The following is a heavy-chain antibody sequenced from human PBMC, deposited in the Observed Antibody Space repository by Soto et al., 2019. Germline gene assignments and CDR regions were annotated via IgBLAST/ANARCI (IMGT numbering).Heavy chain of an antibody. V-gene: IGHV6-1*01. Sequence: PSQTLSLTCAISGDNVSSNSAAWNWIRQSPSRGLEWLGRTYYRSKWYNDYAVSVKSRITINPDTSKNQFSLKLSSVTAADTAVYYCARDRFTIFGVVTSPQNYYYYGMDVWGQGTTVTVSS. CDR3: ARDRFTIFGVVTSPQNYYYYGMDV. CDR1: GDNVSSNSAA. CDR2: TYYRSKWYN. J-gene: IGHJ6*02. D-gene: IGHD3-3*01.